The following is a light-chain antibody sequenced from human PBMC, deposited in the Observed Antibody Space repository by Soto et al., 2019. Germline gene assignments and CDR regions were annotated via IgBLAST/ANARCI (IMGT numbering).Light chain of an antibody. Sequence: QSVLTQPRSVSGSPGQSVTISCTGTSSDVGGYNYVSWYQQHPGKAPKLMIYDVSKRPSGVPDRFSGSKSGNTASLIISGLQAEDEADYYCCSYAGSYTLVFGTGTKVTAL. J-gene: IGLJ1*01. CDR3: CSYAGSYTLV. V-gene: IGLV2-11*01. CDR1: SSDVGGYNY. CDR2: DVS.